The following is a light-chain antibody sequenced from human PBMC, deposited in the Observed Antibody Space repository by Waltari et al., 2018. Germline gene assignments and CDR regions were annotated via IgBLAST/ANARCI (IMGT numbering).Light chain of an antibody. CDR3: HVWDTSEDHVV. J-gene: IGLJ3*02. CDR2: YYT. CDR1: NIGITS. Sequence: SYLLTQPPSVSVAPGKTATLTCGGKNIGITSVHWYQQKAAQAPPLGTYYYTDRPPAIPERFSGSNSGNTATLTISRVEAGDEADDYCHVWDTSEDHVVFGGGTKLTVL. V-gene: IGLV3-21*04.